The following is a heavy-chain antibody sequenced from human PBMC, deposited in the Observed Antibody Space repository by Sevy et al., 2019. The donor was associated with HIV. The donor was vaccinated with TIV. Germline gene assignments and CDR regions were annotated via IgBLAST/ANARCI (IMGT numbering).Heavy chain of an antibody. CDR3: ARDPRMYGDYLLAYFDY. CDR1: GFTPSTYG. Sequence: GGSLRLSCAASGFTPSTYGMHWVRQAPGKGLEWVAVIGYDGSNIYYADSVKGRFTISRDNSKNTLFLQMDSLRAEDNAIYYCARDPRMYGDYLLAYFDYWGQGTLVTVSS. J-gene: IGHJ4*02. D-gene: IGHD2-8*01. CDR2: IGYDGSNI. V-gene: IGHV3-33*01.